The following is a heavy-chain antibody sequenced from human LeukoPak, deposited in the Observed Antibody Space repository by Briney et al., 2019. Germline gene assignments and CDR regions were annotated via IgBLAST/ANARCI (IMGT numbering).Heavy chain of an antibody. J-gene: IGHJ4*02. Sequence: QPGGSLRLSCAASGFTFSNYAMTWVRQAPGKGLEWVSGSSGSGVGTYYADSVKGRFSISRDNFKNTLYLQMNSLRAEDTAVYYCAKNLGYYYESNGDWGQGTLVTVSS. V-gene: IGHV3-23*01. CDR1: GFTFSNYA. CDR2: SSGSGVGT. CDR3: AKNLGYYYESNGD. D-gene: IGHD3-22*01.